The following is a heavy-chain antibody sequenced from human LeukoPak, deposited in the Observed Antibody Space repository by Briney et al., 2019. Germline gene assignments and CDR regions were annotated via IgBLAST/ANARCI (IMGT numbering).Heavy chain of an antibody. V-gene: IGHV4-59*01. CDR2: IYYSGYT. Sequence: SETLSLTCTVSGGSISSYYWSWIRQPPGKGLEWIGYIYYSGYTNYIPSLKSRVAISVDTSKNQFSLKLSSVTAADTAVYYCARSLGTYYYDISGFVYFQHWGQGTLVTVSS. J-gene: IGHJ1*01. CDR3: ARSLGTYYYDISGFVYFQH. D-gene: IGHD3-22*01. CDR1: GGSISSYY.